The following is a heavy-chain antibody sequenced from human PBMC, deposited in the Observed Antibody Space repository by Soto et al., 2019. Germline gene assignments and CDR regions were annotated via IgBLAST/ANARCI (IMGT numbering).Heavy chain of an antibody. CDR1: GGTFSSYA. CDR3: VAYYYGSGSPSPNYYYYGMDV. V-gene: IGHV1-69*13. Sequence: ASVKVSCKASGGTFSSYAISWVRQAPGQGLEWMGGIIPIFGTANYAQKFQGRVTITVDESTSTAYMELSSLRSEDTAVYYCVAYYYGSGSPSPNYYYYGMDVWGQGTTVTVS. D-gene: IGHD3-10*01. J-gene: IGHJ6*02. CDR2: IIPIFGTA.